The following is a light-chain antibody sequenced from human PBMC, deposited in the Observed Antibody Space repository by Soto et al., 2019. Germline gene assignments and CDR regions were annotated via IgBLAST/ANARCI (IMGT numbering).Light chain of an antibody. V-gene: IGKV2-30*01. CDR1: QSLVSSDGNTF. J-gene: IGKJ1*01. CDR2: KVS. CDR3: MQGTHWPRT. Sequence: DVVMTQSPLSLPVTLGQPASISCRSSQSLVSSDGNTFLNWFHQRPGQSPRRLIYKVSNRHSGVQDRFSGSGSCTDFTLKISRVEAEDVGVYYCMQGTHWPRTFGQGTKVEIK.